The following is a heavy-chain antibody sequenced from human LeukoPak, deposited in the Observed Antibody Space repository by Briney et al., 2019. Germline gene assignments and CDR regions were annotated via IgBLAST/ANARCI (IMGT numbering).Heavy chain of an antibody. Sequence: GGSLRLSCAASGWTFSSYAMSWVRQPPGKGLEWVSAINDSGGSTYYADSVKGRFTISNDNYKNTLYLQMNGLSADDTAVYYCSIFHSQGRYADFDYWGQGTLVTVSS. CDR2: INDSGGST. V-gene: IGHV3-23*01. CDR1: GWTFSSYA. J-gene: IGHJ4*02. CDR3: SIFHSQGRYADFDY. D-gene: IGHD2-21*01.